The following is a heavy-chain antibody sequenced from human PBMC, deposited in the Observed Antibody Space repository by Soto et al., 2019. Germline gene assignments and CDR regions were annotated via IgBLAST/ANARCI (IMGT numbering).Heavy chain of an antibody. J-gene: IGHJ6*02. CDR3: AKDLVRMTGYYRSYYYYGMDV. D-gene: IGHD3-9*01. CDR2: ISGSGGST. CDR1: GFTFSSYA. Sequence: GGSLRLSCAASGFTFSSYAMSWVRQAPGKGLEWVSAISGSGGSTYYADSVKGRFTISRDNSKNTLYLQMNSLRAEDTAVYYCAKDLVRMTGYYRSYYYYGMDVWGQGTTVTVSS. V-gene: IGHV3-23*01.